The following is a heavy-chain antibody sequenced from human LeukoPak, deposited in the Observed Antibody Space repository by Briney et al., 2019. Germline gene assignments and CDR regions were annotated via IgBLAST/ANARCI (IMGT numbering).Heavy chain of an antibody. CDR1: GGTFSSYA. D-gene: IGHD6-19*01. CDR3: ARAAVAEADWFDP. CDR2: IIPIFGTA. V-gene: IGHV1-69*06. Sequence: SVKVSCKASGGTFSSYAISWVRQAPGQGLEWMGGIIPIFGTANYAQKFQGRVTITADKSTSTAYMELSSLRSEDTAVYYCARAAVAEADWFDPWGQGTLVTVSS. J-gene: IGHJ5*02.